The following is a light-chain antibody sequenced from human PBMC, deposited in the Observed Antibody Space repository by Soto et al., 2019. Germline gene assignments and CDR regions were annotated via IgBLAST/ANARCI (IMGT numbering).Light chain of an antibody. J-gene: IGKJ4*01. CDR3: QQYNNWPPLT. V-gene: IGKV3-15*01. CDR2: GAS. CDR1: QSVSSN. Sequence: EIVMTQSPATLSVSPGERATLSCRASQSVSSNLAWYQQKPRQAPRLLIYGASTRATGIPARFSGGGSGTEFTLTISSLQSEDFAVYYCQQYNNWPPLTFGGGTKVEIK.